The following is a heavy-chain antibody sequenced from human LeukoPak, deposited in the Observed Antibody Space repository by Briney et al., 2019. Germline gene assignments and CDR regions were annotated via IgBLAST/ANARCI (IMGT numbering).Heavy chain of an antibody. CDR3: ARDPPGVRYGRPIFDF. CDR2: INPNSGGT. J-gene: IGHJ4*02. V-gene: IGHV1-2*02. D-gene: IGHD2-8*01. Sequence: ASVKVSCKTSGYTFTDSYIHWVRQAPGQGLEWMGWINPNSGGTNYAQKFQGRVTMTRDKSISTAYMELYSLRSDDTAVYYCARDPPGVRYGRPIFDFWGQGTLVTVSS. CDR1: GYTFTDSY.